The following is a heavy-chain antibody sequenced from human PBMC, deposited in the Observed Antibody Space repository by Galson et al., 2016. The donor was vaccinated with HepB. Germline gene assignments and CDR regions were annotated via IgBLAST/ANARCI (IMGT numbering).Heavy chain of an antibody. Sequence: SLRLSCAASGFTFSLYWMSWVRQAPGKGLEWMANIKKDGSEKKYVDSVKGRFTISRDNTKNSLYLQMNSLRAEDTAVYYCARILDFGDYAMDVWGEGTTVTVSS. CDR2: IKKDGSEK. CDR3: ARILDFGDYAMDV. CDR1: GFTFSLYW. J-gene: IGHJ6*04. V-gene: IGHV3-7*01. D-gene: IGHD3-10*01.